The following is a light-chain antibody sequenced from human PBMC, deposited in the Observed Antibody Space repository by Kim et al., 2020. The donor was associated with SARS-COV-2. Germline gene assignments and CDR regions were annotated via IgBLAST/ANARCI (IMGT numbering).Light chain of an antibody. J-gene: IGKJ4*01. CDR3: QQYGSSPLT. CDR1: QSVSSSY. V-gene: IGKV3-20*01. CDR2: GAS. Sequence: PGERATLSCRARQSVSSSYLAWYQKKPGQAPRLLIYGASSRATGIPDRFSGSGSGTDFTLTISRLEPEDFAVYYCQQYGSSPLTFGGGTKVDIK.